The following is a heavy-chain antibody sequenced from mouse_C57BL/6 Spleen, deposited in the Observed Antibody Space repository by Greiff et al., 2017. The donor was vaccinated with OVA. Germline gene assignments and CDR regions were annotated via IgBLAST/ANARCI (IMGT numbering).Heavy chain of an antibody. CDR3: ASQGYGNSYFDY. CDR2: IHPSDSET. V-gene: IGHV1-61*01. CDR1: GYTFTSYW. J-gene: IGHJ2*01. D-gene: IGHD2-10*02. Sequence: QVQLQQPGAELVRPGSSVKLSCKASGYTFTSYWMDWVKQRPGQGLEWIGNIHPSDSETHYNQKFKDKAALTVDKSSSTAYMQLNSLTSEDSAIYYCASQGYGNSYFDYWGQGTTLTVSS.